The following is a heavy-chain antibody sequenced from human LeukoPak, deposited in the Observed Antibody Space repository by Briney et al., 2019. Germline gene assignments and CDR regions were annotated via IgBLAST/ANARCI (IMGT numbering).Heavy chain of an antibody. V-gene: IGHV1-69*04. CDR3: ARDPGNDYGDSAYFVY. CDR1: GGTFSSYA. Sequence: SVKVSCKASGGTFSSYAISWVRQAPGQGLEWMGRIIPILGIANYAQKFQGRVTITADKSTSTAYMELSSLRSEDTAVYYCARDPGNDYGDSAYFVYWGQGTLVTVSS. J-gene: IGHJ4*02. CDR2: IIPILGIA. D-gene: IGHD4-17*01.